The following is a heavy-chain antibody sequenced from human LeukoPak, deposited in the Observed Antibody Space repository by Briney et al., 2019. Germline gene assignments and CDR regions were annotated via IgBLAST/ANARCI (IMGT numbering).Heavy chain of an antibody. J-gene: IGHJ5*02. CDR3: ARGSGYQGWLDP. CDR2: SDRDDAK. V-gene: IGHV2-70*11. D-gene: IGHD3-22*01. Sequence: SGPPLFHPSPTLTLTCNLSGFSLRPGGMGVRWIRQPPGKALEGRARSDRDDAKYFSTSLKTRLTISKDTPKNQVVLTMTNMDPVDTATYNCARGSGYQGWLDPWGQGILVTVSS. CDR1: GFSLRPGGMG.